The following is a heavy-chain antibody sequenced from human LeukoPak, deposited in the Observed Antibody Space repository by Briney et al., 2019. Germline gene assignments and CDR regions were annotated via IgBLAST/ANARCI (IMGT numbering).Heavy chain of an antibody. CDR2: IYYSGST. CDR3: AREALDGYNHYYFDY. Sequence: SETLSLTCTVSGGSISSYYWSWIRQPPGKGLEWIGYIYYSGSTNYNPSLKSRVTISVDTSKNQFSLKLSSVTAADTAVYYCAREALDGYNHYYFDYWGQGTLVTVSS. CDR1: GGSISSYY. D-gene: IGHD5-24*01. J-gene: IGHJ4*02. V-gene: IGHV4-59*01.